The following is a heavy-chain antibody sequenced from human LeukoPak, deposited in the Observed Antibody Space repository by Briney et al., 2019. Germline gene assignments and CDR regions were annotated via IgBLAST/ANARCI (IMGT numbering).Heavy chain of an antibody. CDR1: GFTFSSYA. J-gene: IGHJ4*02. CDR2: ISYDGSNK. D-gene: IGHD3-10*01. V-gene: IGHV3-30*04. Sequence: GGPLRLSCAASGFTFSSYAMHWVRQAPGKGLEWVAVISYDGSNKYYADSVKGRFTISRDNSKNTLYLQMNSLRAEDTAVYYCARDLAPGITMVRGSLSSYPRGDWGQGTLVTVSS. CDR3: ARDLAPGITMVRGSLSSYPRGD.